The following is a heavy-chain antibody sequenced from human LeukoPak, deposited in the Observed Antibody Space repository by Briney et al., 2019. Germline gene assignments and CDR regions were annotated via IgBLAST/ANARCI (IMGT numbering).Heavy chain of an antibody. D-gene: IGHD7-27*01. CDR2: MSPNSGDT. Sequence: ASVKVSCKASGYTFTSYDFNWVRQATGQRPAWMGWMSPNSGDTGYAQKFQDRVTMTRNTSISTAYMELSSLRSDDTAVYYSARGPPNWGYDYWGPGTLVTVS. CDR3: ARGPPNWGYDY. CDR1: GYTFTSYD. J-gene: IGHJ4*02. V-gene: IGHV1-8*01.